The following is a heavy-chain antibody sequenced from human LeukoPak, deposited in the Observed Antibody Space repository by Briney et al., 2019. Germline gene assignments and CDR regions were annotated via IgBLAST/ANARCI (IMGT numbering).Heavy chain of an antibody. J-gene: IGHJ4*02. CDR3: AKDGGLSSSWYNDY. CDR2: ISGSGGST. V-gene: IGHV3-23*01. CDR1: GFTFSSYA. Sequence: GGSLRLSCAASGFTFSSYAMSWVRQAPGKGLEWVSAISGSGGSTYYADSVKGRFTISRDNSKNTLYLQMNSLRAEDTAVYYCAKDGGLSSSWYNDYWGQGTLVTVPS. D-gene: IGHD6-13*01.